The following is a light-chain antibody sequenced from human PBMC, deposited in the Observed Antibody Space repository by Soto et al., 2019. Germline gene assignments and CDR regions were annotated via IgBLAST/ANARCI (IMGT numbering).Light chain of an antibody. Sequence: DIEMTQSPSSLSASVGDRVTITCRASQSISSYLNWYQQKPGKAPKLLIYATSSLQSGVPSRFSGSGSGTDFTLTISSLQPEDFATYYCQHSYSSPLSFGGGTEVGIK. CDR2: ATS. CDR3: QHSYSSPLS. CDR1: QSISSY. J-gene: IGKJ4*01. V-gene: IGKV1-39*01.